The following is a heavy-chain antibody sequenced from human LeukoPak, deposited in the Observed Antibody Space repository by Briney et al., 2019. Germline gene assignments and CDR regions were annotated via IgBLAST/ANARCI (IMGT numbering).Heavy chain of an antibody. CDR3: ARSFYYVSSVPPGY. Sequence: SETLSLTCTVSGGSISSYYWSWIRQPPGKELEWIGYIYYSGSTNYNPSLKSRVTISVDTSKNQFSLKLSSVTAADTAVYYCARSFYYVSSVPPGYWGQGTLVTVSS. CDR1: GGSISSYY. V-gene: IGHV4-59*08. CDR2: IYYSGST. J-gene: IGHJ4*02. D-gene: IGHD3-22*01.